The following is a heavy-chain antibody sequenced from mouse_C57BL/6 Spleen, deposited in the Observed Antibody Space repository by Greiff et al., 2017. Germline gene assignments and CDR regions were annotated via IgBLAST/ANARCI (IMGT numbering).Heavy chain of an antibody. V-gene: IGHV1-4*01. CDR2: INPSSGYP. J-gene: IGHJ4*01. Sequence: QVQLQQSGAELARPGASVKMSCKASGYTFTSYTMHWVKPRPGPGLEWIGYINPSSGYPTYNQTFQDTSTLTADKSSSTAYMQLSSLTSEDSVVYYCARGYSNPSDAMDDWGKGTTVTVSS. CDR3: ARGYSNPSDAMDD. CDR1: GYTFTSYT. D-gene: IGHD2-5*01.